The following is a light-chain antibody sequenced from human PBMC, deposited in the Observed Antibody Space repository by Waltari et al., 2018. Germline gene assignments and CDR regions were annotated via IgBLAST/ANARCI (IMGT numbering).Light chain of an antibody. CDR1: QRIGSR. J-gene: IGKJ1*01. CDR2: YAS. CDR3: HQIASLPRT. Sequence: EIVLTQSPDFQSVAPKEKVTITCRASQRIGSRLHWYKQKPDQSPKLLIKYASQSISGVPSRFSGSGSGTDCTLTINSLEAEDVAVYYCHQIASLPRTFGPGTKVEIK. V-gene: IGKV6D-21*02.